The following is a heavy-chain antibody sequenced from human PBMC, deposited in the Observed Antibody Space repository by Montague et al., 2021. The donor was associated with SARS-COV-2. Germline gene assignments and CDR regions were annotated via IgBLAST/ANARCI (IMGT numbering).Heavy chain of an antibody. D-gene: IGHD2-8*01. J-gene: IGHJ6*02. CDR2: MYYSGST. V-gene: IGHV4-59*01. Sequence: SETLSLTRIASGGSTNYYYWSWIRQSPGKGLEWIGYMYYSGSTNXNPSLKGRVTMSIDRSKNQFSLKLRSVTAADTAVYYCARVARYCTNGVCQTYYYYGLDVWGQGTTVTVSS. CDR3: ARVARYCTNGVCQTYYYYGLDV. CDR1: GGSTNYYY.